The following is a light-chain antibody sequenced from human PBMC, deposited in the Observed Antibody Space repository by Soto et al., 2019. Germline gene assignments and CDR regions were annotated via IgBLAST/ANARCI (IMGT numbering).Light chain of an antibody. CDR3: QQYNNWPPEGT. CDR2: DAS. Sequence: EIVMTQSPATLSVSPGERATLSCRASQSVSNRLAWYQHKPGQAPRLLIYDASTRATGIPASFSGSGSGTEFTLTINSLQSEDFAVYYWQQYNNWPPEGTFGQGTKVEIK. CDR1: QSVSNR. J-gene: IGKJ1*01. V-gene: IGKV3-15*01.